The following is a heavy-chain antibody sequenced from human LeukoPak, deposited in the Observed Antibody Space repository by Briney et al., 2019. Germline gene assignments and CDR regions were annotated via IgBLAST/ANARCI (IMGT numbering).Heavy chain of an antibody. CDR3: AKFGYSSSWDYYYYDMDV. CDR1: GFTFSSYG. D-gene: IGHD6-13*01. V-gene: IGHV3-30*18. Sequence: GGSLRLSCAASGFTFSSYGMHWVRQAPGKGLEWVAVISYDGSNKYYADSVKGRFTISRDNSKNTLYLQMNSLRAEDTAVYYCAKFGYSSSWDYYYYDMDVWGQGTTVTVSS. J-gene: IGHJ6*02. CDR2: ISYDGSNK.